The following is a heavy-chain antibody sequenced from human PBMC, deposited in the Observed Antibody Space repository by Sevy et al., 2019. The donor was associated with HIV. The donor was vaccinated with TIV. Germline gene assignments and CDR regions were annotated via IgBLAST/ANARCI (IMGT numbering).Heavy chain of an antibody. CDR1: GFTFSSYS. V-gene: IGHV3-21*01. Sequence: GGSLRLSCAASGFTFSSYSMNWVRQAPGKGLEWVSSISSSSSYIYYADSVKGRFTISRDNAKNSLYLQMNSLRAEETAVYYCARDQPYYYDSSGYPTGFDIWGQGTMVTVSS. J-gene: IGHJ3*02. CDR2: ISSSSSYI. D-gene: IGHD3-22*01. CDR3: ARDQPYYYDSSGYPTGFDI.